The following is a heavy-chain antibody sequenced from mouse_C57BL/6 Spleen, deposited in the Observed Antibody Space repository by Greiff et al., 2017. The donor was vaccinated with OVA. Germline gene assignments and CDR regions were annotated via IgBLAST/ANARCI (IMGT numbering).Heavy chain of an antibody. CDR2: IRLKSDNYAT. CDR3: IYDGYYDY. J-gene: IGHJ2*01. Sequence: EVKVEESGGGLVQPGGSMKLSCVASGFTFSNYWMNWVRQSPEKGLEWVAQIRLKSDNYATHYAESVKGRFTISRDDSKSSVYLQMNNLRAEDTGIYYCIYDGYYDYWGQGTTLTVSS. D-gene: IGHD2-3*01. V-gene: IGHV6-3*01. CDR1: GFTFSNYW.